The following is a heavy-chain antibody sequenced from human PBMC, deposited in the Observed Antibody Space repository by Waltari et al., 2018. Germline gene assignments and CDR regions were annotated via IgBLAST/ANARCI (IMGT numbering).Heavy chain of an antibody. D-gene: IGHD5-12*01. Sequence: QLQLQESGPGLVKPSETLSLTCSVSVVSITTNRHYWGWIRQPPGRGLDWIGTISYNGATYSSPSLRSRVTIFRDTSKNQLSLKLGSVTAADTAFYYCATYIGASLGTAAFDVWGQGTMVTVSS. J-gene: IGHJ3*01. V-gene: IGHV4-39*01. CDR1: VVSITTNRHY. CDR2: ISYNGAT. CDR3: ATYIGASLGTAAFDV.